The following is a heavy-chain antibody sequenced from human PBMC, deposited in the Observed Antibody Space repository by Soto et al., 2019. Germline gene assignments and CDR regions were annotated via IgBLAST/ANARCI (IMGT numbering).Heavy chain of an antibody. D-gene: IGHD3-16*01. CDR1: GYTFTSYG. Sequence: ASVKVSCKASGYTFTSYGISWVRQAPGQGLEWMGWISAYNGNTNYAQKLQGRVTMTTNTSMSTAYMELSSLRSEDTAVYYCARANDHCYYYYYMDVWGKGTTVTVSS. CDR3: ARANDHCYYYYYMDV. CDR2: ISAYNGNT. J-gene: IGHJ6*03. V-gene: IGHV1-18*01.